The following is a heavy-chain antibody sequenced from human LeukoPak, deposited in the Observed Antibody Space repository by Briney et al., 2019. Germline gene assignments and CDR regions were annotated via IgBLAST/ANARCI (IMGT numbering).Heavy chain of an antibody. Sequence: SEALSLTCTVSGGSISSYYWSWIRQPPGKGLEWIGYIYYSGSTNYNPSLKSRVTISVDTSKNQFSLKLSSVTAADTAVYYCARDYVWGSYRYSWFDPWGQGTLVTVSS. CDR3: ARDYVWGSYRYSWFDP. CDR1: GGSISSYY. CDR2: IYYSGST. D-gene: IGHD3-16*02. J-gene: IGHJ5*02. V-gene: IGHV4-59*01.